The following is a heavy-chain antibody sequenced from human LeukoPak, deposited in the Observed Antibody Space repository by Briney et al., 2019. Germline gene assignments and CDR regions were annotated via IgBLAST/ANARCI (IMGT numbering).Heavy chain of an antibody. CDR1: GFTFSSYA. J-gene: IGHJ4*02. D-gene: IGHD3-22*01. CDR2: ISGSGGST. CDR3: AKKQSYYYDSSALRGGGYFDY. V-gene: IGHV3-23*01. Sequence: GGSLRLSCAASGFTFSSYAMSWVRQAPGKGLEWVSAISGSGGSTYYADSVKSRFTISRDNSKNTLYLQMNSLRAEDTAVYYCAKKQSYYYDSSALRGGGYFDYWGQGTLVTVSS.